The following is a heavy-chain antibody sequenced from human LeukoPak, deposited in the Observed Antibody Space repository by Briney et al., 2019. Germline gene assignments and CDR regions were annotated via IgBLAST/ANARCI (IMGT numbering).Heavy chain of an antibody. CDR2: IYYSGST. Sequence: SETLSFTCTVSGGSISSYYWSWIRQPPGKGLEWIGYIYYSGSTNYNPSLKSRVTISVDTSKNQFSLKLSSVTAADTAVYYCARSMGDYGPSGMDVWGQGTTVTVSS. J-gene: IGHJ6*02. CDR3: ARSMGDYGPSGMDV. D-gene: IGHD4-17*01. CDR1: GGSISSYY. V-gene: IGHV4-59*08.